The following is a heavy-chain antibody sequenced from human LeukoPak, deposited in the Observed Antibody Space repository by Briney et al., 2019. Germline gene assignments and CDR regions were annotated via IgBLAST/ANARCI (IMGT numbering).Heavy chain of an antibody. Sequence: PGGSLRLSCAASGFTFSSYVMHWVRQAPGKGLEWVAVISYDGSNKYYADSVKGRFTISRDNSKNTLYLQMNSLRAEDTAVYFCARATTTVTNFDYWGQGTLVTVSS. CDR1: GFTFSSYV. J-gene: IGHJ4*02. CDR3: ARATTTVTNFDY. CDR2: ISYDGSNK. V-gene: IGHV3-30*04. D-gene: IGHD4-17*01.